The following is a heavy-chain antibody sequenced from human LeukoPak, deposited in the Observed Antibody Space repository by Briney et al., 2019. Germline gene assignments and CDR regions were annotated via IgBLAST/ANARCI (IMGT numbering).Heavy chain of an antibody. CDR3: ASLTSSHGDYGLSDHYLDV. D-gene: IGHD4-17*01. Sequence: SETLSLTCTVSGGAISSFYCSWIRQPPGRGLEWIGYVYSSGHTNSDPSLKSRVTMSVDASKNQFSLRLSSVTPADTAVYYCASLTSSHGDYGLSDHYLDVCGKGTTVTVSS. CDR2: VYSSGHT. J-gene: IGHJ6*03. CDR1: GGAISSFY. V-gene: IGHV4-59*01.